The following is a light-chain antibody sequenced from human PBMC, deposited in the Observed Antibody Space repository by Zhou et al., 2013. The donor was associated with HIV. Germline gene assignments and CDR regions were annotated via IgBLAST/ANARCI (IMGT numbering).Light chain of an antibody. CDR3: QQYKGHSRT. Sequence: DFQMTQSPSTLSASVGDRVIITCRASQSIGTWLAWYQQKPGRAPKLLMSKTSSLESGVPSRFSGSGSGTEFTLTISSLQPDDFATYYCQQYKGHSRTFGQGTKVEIK. V-gene: IGKV1-5*03. CDR2: KTS. J-gene: IGKJ1*01. CDR1: QSIGTW.